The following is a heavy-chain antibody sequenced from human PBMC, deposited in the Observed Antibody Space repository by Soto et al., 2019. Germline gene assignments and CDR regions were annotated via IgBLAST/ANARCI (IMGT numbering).Heavy chain of an antibody. V-gene: IGHV1-18*01. CDR2: ISAYNGNT. Sequence: ASVKVSCKASGYTFTSYGISWVRQAPGQGLEWMGWISAYNGNTNYAQKLQGRVTMTTDTSTSTAYMELRSLRSDDTAVYYCARDPGAYYDILTGYYVLEYFDYWGQGTLVTVS. CDR3: ARDPGAYYDILTGYYVLEYFDY. CDR1: GYTFTSYG. J-gene: IGHJ4*02. D-gene: IGHD3-9*01.